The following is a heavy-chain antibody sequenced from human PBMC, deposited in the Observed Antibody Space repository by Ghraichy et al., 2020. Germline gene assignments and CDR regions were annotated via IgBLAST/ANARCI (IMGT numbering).Heavy chain of an antibody. V-gene: IGHV1-46*01. J-gene: IGHJ4*02. D-gene: IGHD3-3*01. CDR3: ARDMGTIFGVVIIQGYFDY. CDR2: INPSGGST. CDR1: GYTFTSYY. Sequence: ASVKVSCKASGYTFTSYYMHWVRQAPGQGLEWMGIINPSGGSTSYAQKFQGRVTMTRDTSTSTVYMELSSLRSEDTAVYYCARDMGTIFGVVIIQGYFDYWGQGTLVTVSS.